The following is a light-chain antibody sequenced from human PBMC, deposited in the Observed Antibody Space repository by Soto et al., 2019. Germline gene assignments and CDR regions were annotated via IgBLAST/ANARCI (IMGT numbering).Light chain of an antibody. Sequence: EIVMTQSPATLSVSPGERATLSCRASQSVSSNLAWYQQKPGQAPRLLIYGASTRATGIPARLSGSGSGTEFTLTISSLQSEDFAVSYCQQYNNWPLPFGGGIKVEIK. V-gene: IGKV3-15*01. CDR1: QSVSSN. CDR2: GAS. CDR3: QQYNNWPLP. J-gene: IGKJ4*01.